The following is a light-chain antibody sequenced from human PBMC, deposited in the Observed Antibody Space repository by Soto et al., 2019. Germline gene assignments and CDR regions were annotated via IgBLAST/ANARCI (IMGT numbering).Light chain of an antibody. CDR3: RSYKTTNTLWV. Sequence: QSALTQPASVSGSPGQSITISFTGTSSDVGACNYVSWYQQHPGKAPKLIISEVSDRPSGVSNRFSGSKSGNTASLTISGLQAEDDADYFCRSYKTTNTLWVFGRATTLTVL. J-gene: IGLJ3*02. CDR1: SSDVGACNY. CDR2: EVS. V-gene: IGLV2-14*01.